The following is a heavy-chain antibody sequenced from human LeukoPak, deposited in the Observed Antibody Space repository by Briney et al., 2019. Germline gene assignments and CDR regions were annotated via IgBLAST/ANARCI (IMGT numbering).Heavy chain of an antibody. CDR2: IFSPGST. CDR3: ARGGGIVGLTVEYYFDS. Sequence: GGSLRLSCAASGFTVSGNYMSWVRQAPGKGLEWVSIIFSPGSTYYADSVKGRFTSSRDNSKNTMYLQMNSLRVEDTAVYYCARGGGIVGLTVEYYFDSWGQGTLVTVSS. J-gene: IGHJ4*02. D-gene: IGHD1-26*01. CDR1: GFTVSGNY. V-gene: IGHV3-66*01.